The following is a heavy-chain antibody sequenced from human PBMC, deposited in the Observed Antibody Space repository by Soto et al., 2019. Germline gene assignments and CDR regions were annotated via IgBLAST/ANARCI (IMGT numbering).Heavy chain of an antibody. J-gene: IGHJ3*02. D-gene: IGHD6-6*01. CDR2: ISYEGSNK. CDR1: GFTFSSYA. V-gene: IGHV3-30-3*01. Sequence: QVQLVESGGGVVQPGRSLRLSCAASGFTFSSYAMHWVRQAPGKGLEWVAVISYEGSNKYYADSVKGRFTISRDNSKNTLYLQMNSLRAEDTAVYYCARVGLEYSSSEGAFDIWGQGTMVTVSS. CDR3: ARVGLEYSSSEGAFDI.